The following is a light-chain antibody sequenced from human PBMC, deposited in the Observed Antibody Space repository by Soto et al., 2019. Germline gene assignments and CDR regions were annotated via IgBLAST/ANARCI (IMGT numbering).Light chain of an antibody. Sequence: DIQMTQSPSTLSASVGDRVTITCRASQSISSWLAWYQHKTGKAPQLLIYDASSLESGVPSRFSDSGSATELTLTISRLEPEDFAVYYCQVRTDWPPFQYTFGQVTKLEVK. CDR3: QVRTDWPPFQYT. V-gene: IGKV1-5*01. CDR2: DAS. J-gene: IGKJ2*01. CDR1: QSISSW.